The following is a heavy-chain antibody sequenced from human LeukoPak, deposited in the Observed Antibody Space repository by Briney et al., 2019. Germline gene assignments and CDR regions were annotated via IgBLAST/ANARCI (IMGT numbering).Heavy chain of an antibody. Sequence: GGSLRLSCAASGFTFSSCSMNWVRQAPGQGLEWVSYISSSSSTRYYADSVKGRFTISRDNAKNSLYLQMNSLRAEDTAVYYCAELGITMIGGVWGKGTTVTISS. V-gene: IGHV3-48*04. J-gene: IGHJ6*04. D-gene: IGHD3-10*02. CDR2: ISSSSSTR. CDR1: GFTFSSCS. CDR3: AELGITMIGGV.